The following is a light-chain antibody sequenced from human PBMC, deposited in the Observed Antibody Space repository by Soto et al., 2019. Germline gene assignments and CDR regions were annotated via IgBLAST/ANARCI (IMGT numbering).Light chain of an antibody. CDR1: SSDVGNYNL. V-gene: IGLV2-23*02. CDR3: YSYAGSYIYYA. J-gene: IGLJ1*01. CDR2: EVN. Sequence: QSVLTQPASVSGSPGQSIAISCTGTSSDVGNYNLVSWYQQHPGKAPRLMIFEVNKRPSGVSDRFSGSKSGNTASLTISGLQADDEADYYCYSYAGSYIYYAFGAGTKLTVL.